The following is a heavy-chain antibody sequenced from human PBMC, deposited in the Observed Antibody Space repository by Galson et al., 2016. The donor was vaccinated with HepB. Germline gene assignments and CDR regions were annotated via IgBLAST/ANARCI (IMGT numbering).Heavy chain of an antibody. D-gene: IGHD3-10*01. J-gene: IGHJ4*02. V-gene: IGHV3-23*01. Sequence: LRLSCATSGFFFYTYAMSWVRQAPGKGLEWISTISGSGGSIYYADSVNGRFTISKDSSKDTLYLQMDSLRVEDTAIYYCAKDSWWVPGVIIDFDDWGQGTLVTVSS. CDR1: GFFFYTYA. CDR2: ISGSGGSI. CDR3: AKDSWWVPGVIIDFDD.